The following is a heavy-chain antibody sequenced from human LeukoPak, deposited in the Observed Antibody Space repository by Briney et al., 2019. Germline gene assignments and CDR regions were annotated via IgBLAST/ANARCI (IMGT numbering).Heavy chain of an antibody. Sequence: AGTLRLTCAASGFTVSSNYRSWIRQAPGKGLEWISVIYSGGSTNYADSVKGRFTISRDNSKNTLYLQMNSLRAEDTAVYYCATDRSRIDAFDIWGQGTMVTVSS. J-gene: IGHJ3*02. CDR1: GFTVSSNY. CDR3: ATDRSRIDAFDI. CDR2: IYSGGST. V-gene: IGHV3-53*01.